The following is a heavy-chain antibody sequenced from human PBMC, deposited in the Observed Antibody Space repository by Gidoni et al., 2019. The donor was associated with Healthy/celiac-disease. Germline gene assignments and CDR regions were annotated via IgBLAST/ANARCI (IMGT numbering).Heavy chain of an antibody. CDR2: ISYDGSNK. CDR3: ARARTVTDYYYYGIDV. V-gene: IGHV3-30-3*01. D-gene: IGHD4-17*01. J-gene: IGHJ6*02. CDR1: GFTFRSYA. Sequence: QVQLVEAGGGAVQPGRSLRLACSASGFTFRSYAMTCVRQAPCKGLEWGAVISYDGSNKAYADSVKGRLTIPRDNSKNMLDLQMNSLRAEDTAVYYCARARTVTDYYYYGIDVWGQGTTGTVSS.